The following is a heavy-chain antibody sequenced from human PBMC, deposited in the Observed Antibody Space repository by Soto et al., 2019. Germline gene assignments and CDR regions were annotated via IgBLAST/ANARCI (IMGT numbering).Heavy chain of an antibody. J-gene: IGHJ4*02. D-gene: IGHD4-17*01. V-gene: IGHV4-39*01. CDR3: ARHPTVTEYYFDY. CDR2: ISYSGST. Sequence: SETLSLTCSVSSGSISTSGYYWGWIRQPPGTGLEWIGGISYSGSTYYNPSLKSRVTISVDTSKNQFSLKLSSVTAADTAVYYCARHPTVTEYYFDYWGQGTLVTVSS. CDR1: SGSISTSGYY.